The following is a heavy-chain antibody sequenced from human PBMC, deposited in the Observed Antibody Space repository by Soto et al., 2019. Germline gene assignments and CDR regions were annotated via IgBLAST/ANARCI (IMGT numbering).Heavy chain of an antibody. CDR2: NYSGGDT. Sequence: EVRLVESGGGLVQPGGSLRLSCAASGVTVGNNYMSWVRQAPGKGLEWVSVNYSGGDTRYADSVKGRFTMSRDSTKNTVYLQRDSLRSEDTDVYFCARNVPVPALGYWGQGSLVTVSS. J-gene: IGHJ4*02. D-gene: IGHD2-2*01. V-gene: IGHV3-66*01. CDR3: ARNVPVPALGY. CDR1: GVTVGNNY.